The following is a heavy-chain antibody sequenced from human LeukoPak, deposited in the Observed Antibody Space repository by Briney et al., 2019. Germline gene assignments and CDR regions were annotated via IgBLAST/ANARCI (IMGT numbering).Heavy chain of an antibody. CDR1: GGSISSYY. J-gene: IGHJ4*02. CDR2: IYYSGST. V-gene: IGHV4-59*01. D-gene: IGHD6-13*01. Sequence: SETLSLTCTVSGGSISSYYWSWIRQPPGKGLEWIGYIYYSGSTNYNPSLKSRVTISVDTSKNQFSLKLSSVTAADTAVYYCASLSHSPGIAAAGTFDYWGQGTLVTVSS. CDR3: ASLSHSPGIAAAGTFDY.